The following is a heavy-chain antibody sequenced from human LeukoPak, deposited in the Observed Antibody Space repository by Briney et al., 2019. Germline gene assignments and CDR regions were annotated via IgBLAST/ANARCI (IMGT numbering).Heavy chain of an antibody. J-gene: IGHJ4*02. D-gene: IGHD1-26*01. CDR3: ARRGVGATPDY. V-gene: IGHV4-39*07. CDR2: IYYSGST. CDR1: GGSISSSSYY. Sequence: SETLSLTCTVSGGSISSSSYYWGWIRQPPGKGLKWIGSIYYSGSTYYNPSLKSRVTISVDTSKNQFSLKLSSVTAADTAVYYCARRGVGATPDYWGQGTLVTVSS.